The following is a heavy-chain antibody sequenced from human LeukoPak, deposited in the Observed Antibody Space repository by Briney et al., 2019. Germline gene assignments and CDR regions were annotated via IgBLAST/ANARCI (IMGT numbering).Heavy chain of an antibody. D-gene: IGHD3-3*01. Sequence: GGSLRLSCAASGFTFSSYAMSWVRQAPGKGLEWVSAISGSGGSTYYADSVKGRFTISRDNSKSTLYLQMNSLRAEDTAVYYCATHYTIFGVVGTFDYWGQGTLVTVSS. J-gene: IGHJ4*02. CDR1: GFTFSSYA. V-gene: IGHV3-23*01. CDR2: ISGSGGST. CDR3: ATHYTIFGVVGTFDY.